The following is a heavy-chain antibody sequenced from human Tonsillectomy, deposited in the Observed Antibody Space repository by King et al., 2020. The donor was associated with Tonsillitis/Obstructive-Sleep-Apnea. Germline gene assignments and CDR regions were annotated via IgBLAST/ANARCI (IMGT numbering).Heavy chain of an antibody. CDR2: ISSNGGST. Sequence: VQLVESGGGLVQPGGSLRLSCSASGFTFSSYAMHWVRQAPGKGLEYVSAISSNGGSTYYADSVKGRFTISRDNSKNTLYLQMSSLRAEDTAVYYCVKGGVYFDWLLYSDDYYFDYWGQGTLATVSS. D-gene: IGHD3-9*01. CDR1: GFTFSSYA. CDR3: VKGGVYFDWLLYSDDYYFDY. V-gene: IGHV3-64D*06. J-gene: IGHJ4*02.